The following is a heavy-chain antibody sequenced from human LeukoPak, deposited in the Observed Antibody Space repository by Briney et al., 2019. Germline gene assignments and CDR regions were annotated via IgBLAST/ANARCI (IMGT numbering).Heavy chain of an antibody. J-gene: IGHJ6*03. CDR2: INPSGGIT. CDR1: XYTFTSYY. V-gene: IGHV1-46*03. CDR3: ARDLDYSNYGVFYYYYMDV. Sequence: EASVXXXCKASXYTFTSYYMHWVGQAPGQGKEWMGIINPSGGITSYAHKFHGRLTMTRDTSTRPVYMELRSLRSEDTAVYYCARDLDYSNYGVFYYYYMDVWGKGTTVTVSS. D-gene: IGHD4-11*01.